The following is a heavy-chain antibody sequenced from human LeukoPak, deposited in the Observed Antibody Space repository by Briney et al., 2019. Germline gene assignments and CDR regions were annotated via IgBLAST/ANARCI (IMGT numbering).Heavy chain of an antibody. CDR3: ARGPHIVVVTAPDY. V-gene: IGHV3-33*01. CDR2: IWYDGSNK. CDR1: GFTISDYG. J-gene: IGHJ4*02. D-gene: IGHD2-21*02. Sequence: GGSLRLSCAASGFTISDYGMHWVRHAPGKGLEWVAIIWYDGSNKYYADSVKGRFTISRDNSKNTVYLQMNSLRAEDTAVYYRARGPHIVVVTAPDYWGQGTLVTVSS.